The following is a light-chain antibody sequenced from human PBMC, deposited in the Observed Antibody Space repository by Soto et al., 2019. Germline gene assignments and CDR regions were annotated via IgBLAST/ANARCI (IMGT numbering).Light chain of an antibody. CDR3: SAYTISISLWV. Sequence: QSVLTQHASVSGSHGQSITISCTGTSSDVGGYNYVSWYHQHPGKAPKLMIYEVSTRPSGVSNRFSGSKSGNTASLTISGLQAEDEADYYCSAYTISISLWVFGGGTKLTVL. CDR1: SSDVGGYNY. CDR2: EVS. J-gene: IGLJ3*02. V-gene: IGLV2-14*01.